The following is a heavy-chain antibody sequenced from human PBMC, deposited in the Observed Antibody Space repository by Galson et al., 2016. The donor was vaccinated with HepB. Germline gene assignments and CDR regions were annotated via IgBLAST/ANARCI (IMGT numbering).Heavy chain of an antibody. CDR2: FDPEDGET. CDR3: ATTTNYGSGSYWVGWYFDF. J-gene: IGHJ2*01. D-gene: IGHD3-10*01. V-gene: IGHV1-24*01. CDR1: GSTLTELF. Sequence: SVKVSCKVYGSTLTELFIHWVRQAPGKGLEWMGGFDPEDGETIYAQKFQGRVTMTEDTSTDTASMELSSLRSEDTAVYYCATTTNYGSGSYWVGWYFDFWGRGTLVTVSS.